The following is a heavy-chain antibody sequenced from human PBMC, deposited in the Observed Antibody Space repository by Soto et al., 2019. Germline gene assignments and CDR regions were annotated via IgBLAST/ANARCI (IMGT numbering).Heavy chain of an antibody. V-gene: IGHV3-23*01. D-gene: IGHD1-26*01. CDR2: ISGSGGST. Sequence: GGSLRLSCAASGFTFSSYAMSWVRQAPGKGLEWVSAISGSGGSTYYADSVKGRFTISRDNSKNTLYLQMNSLRAEDTAVYYCAKSRLWADYYYYGMDVWGQGTTVTSP. J-gene: IGHJ6*02. CDR3: AKSRLWADYYYYGMDV. CDR1: GFTFSSYA.